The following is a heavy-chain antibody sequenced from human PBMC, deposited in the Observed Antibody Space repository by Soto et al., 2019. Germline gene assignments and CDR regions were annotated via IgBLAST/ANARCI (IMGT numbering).Heavy chain of an antibody. Sequence: GGSLRLSCAASGFTFSSYWMHWVRQAPGKGLVWVSRINSDGSSTSYADSVKGRFTISRDNAKNTLYLQMNSPRAEDTAVYYCARDQFDIVVVPADQYYYGMDVWGQGTTVTVSS. CDR2: INSDGSST. D-gene: IGHD2-2*01. CDR3: ARDQFDIVVVPADQYYYGMDV. V-gene: IGHV3-74*01. CDR1: GFTFSSYW. J-gene: IGHJ6*02.